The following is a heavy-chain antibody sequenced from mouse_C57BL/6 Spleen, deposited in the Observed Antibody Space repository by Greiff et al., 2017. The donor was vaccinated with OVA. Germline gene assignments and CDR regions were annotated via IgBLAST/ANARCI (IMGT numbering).Heavy chain of an antibody. CDR1: GFTFSSYT. D-gene: IGHD1-1*01. Sequence: EVQWVESGGGLVKPGGSLKLSCAASGFTFSSYTMSWVRQTPEKRLEWVATISGGGGNTYYPDSVKGRFTISRDNAKNTLYLQMSSLRSEDTALYYCARQGIYYYGSSHFDYWGQGTTLTVSS. CDR2: ISGGGGNT. CDR3: ARQGIYYYGSSHFDY. V-gene: IGHV5-9*01. J-gene: IGHJ2*01.